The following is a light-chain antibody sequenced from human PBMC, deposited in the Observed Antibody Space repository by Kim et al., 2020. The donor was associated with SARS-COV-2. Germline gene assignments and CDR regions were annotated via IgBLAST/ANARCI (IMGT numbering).Light chain of an antibody. Sequence: DIVMTRSPDSLAVSLGERATINCKSSQSVLFTSNNKNYLAWYQQKPGQPPNLLIYWASTRESGVPHRFSGSGSGTDFTLTISSLQAEDVAVYYCQQYYDTPLTFGGGTKVDIK. V-gene: IGKV4-1*01. CDR2: WAS. J-gene: IGKJ4*01. CDR3: QQYYDTPLT. CDR1: QSVLFTSNNKNY.